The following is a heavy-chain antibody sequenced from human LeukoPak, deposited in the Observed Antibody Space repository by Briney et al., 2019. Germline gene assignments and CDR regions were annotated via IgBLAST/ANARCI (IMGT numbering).Heavy chain of an antibody. CDR1: GCSISTYY. CDR3: ARDKAHSYGRYFDP. D-gene: IGHD5-18*01. CDR2: IPYGNT. J-gene: IGHJ5*02. V-gene: IGHV4-59*01. Sequence: SETLSLTCSVAGCSISTYYWNWIRQTPGKGLEWIGHIPYGNTDYNPSLKSRVTISVDTSKNQFSLKLTSVTAADTAVYYCARDKAHSYGRYFDPWGQGALVIVSS.